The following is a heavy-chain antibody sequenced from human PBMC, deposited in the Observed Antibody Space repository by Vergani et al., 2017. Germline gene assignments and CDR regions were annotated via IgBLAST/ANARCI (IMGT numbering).Heavy chain of an antibody. CDR2: ISSSSSYI. CDR3: ARGLGYCSGGSCYPTDY. J-gene: IGHJ4*02. V-gene: IGHV3-21*01. D-gene: IGHD2-15*01. CDR1: GFTFSSYS. Sequence: EVQLVESGGGLVKPGGSLRLSCAASGFTFSSYSMNWVRQAPGKGLEWVSSISSSSSYIYYADSVKGRFTISRDNAKNSLYLQMNSLRAEDTAVYYCARGLGYCSGGSCYPTDYWGQGTLVTVSS.